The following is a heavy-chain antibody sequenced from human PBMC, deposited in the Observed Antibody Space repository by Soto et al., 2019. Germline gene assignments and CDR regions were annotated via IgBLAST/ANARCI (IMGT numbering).Heavy chain of an antibody. V-gene: IGHV1-18*04. J-gene: IGHJ5*02. CDR3: ARALLLWFGELSGGWFDP. CDR2: ISAYNGNT. D-gene: IGHD3-10*01. Sequence: QVQLVQSGAEVKKPGASVKVSCKASGYTFTSYGISWVRQAPGQGLEWMGWISAYNGNTNYAQKLQGRVTMTTDTSTSTAYMELRSPRSDDTAVYYCARALLLWFGELSGGWFDPWGQGTLVTVSS. CDR1: GYTFTSYG.